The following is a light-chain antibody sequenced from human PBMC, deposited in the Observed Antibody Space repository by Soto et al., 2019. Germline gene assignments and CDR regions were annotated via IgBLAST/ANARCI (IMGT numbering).Light chain of an antibody. V-gene: IGLV1-44*01. Sequence: QPVLTQPPSASGTPGQRVTISCSGSNSNIGGNTVNWYQQLPATAPKLLIHDNAQRPSGVPDRFSGSKSGTSASLAISGLQSEDEADYYRAAWDDSLQGPIFGGGTQLTVL. J-gene: IGLJ2*01. CDR1: NSNIGGNT. CDR2: DNA. CDR3: AAWDDSLQGPI.